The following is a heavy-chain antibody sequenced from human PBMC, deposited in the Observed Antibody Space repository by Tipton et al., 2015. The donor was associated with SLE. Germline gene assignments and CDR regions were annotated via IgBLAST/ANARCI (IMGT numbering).Heavy chain of an antibody. CDR1: GASINSFY. D-gene: IGHD4-17*01. Sequence: TLALTCTVSGASINSFYWSWIRQPPEKGLELIGYISNSGSTNYSPSLKSRVTISFDTSETQFSLKLASVTAADTAVYYCGRSDYGDYGAAFDVWGHGTMVTISS. V-gene: IGHV4-59*08. CDR2: ISNSGST. CDR3: GRSDYGDYGAAFDV. J-gene: IGHJ3*01.